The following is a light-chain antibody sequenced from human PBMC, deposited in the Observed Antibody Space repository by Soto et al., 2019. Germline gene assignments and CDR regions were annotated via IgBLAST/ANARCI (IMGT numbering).Light chain of an antibody. CDR3: QQLHSYPIT. J-gene: IGKJ5*01. CDR1: QAMNTY. V-gene: IGKV1-9*01. CDR2: GAS. Sequence: DMQLTQSPSFLSASVGDRVTISCRASQAMNTYIAWYQQRPGAAPKLLVYGASTLYTGFPSRFSGSESGAVFTLTISSLQPEDFATYYCQQLHSYPITFGQGTRLEIK.